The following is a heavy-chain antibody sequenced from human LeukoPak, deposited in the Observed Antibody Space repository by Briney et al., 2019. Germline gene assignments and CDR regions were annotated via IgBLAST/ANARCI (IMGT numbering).Heavy chain of an antibody. J-gene: IGHJ4*02. Sequence: GGSLRLSCAASGFTFSSCGMHWVRQAPGKGLEWVAFIRYDGSNKYYADSVKGRFTISRDNAKNTLYLQMNSLRAEDTAVYYCARDKGFWAYSGSYFDYWGQGTLVTVSS. CDR3: ARDKGFWAYSGSYFDY. CDR1: GFTFSSCG. D-gene: IGHD1-26*01. V-gene: IGHV3-30*02. CDR2: IRYDGSNK.